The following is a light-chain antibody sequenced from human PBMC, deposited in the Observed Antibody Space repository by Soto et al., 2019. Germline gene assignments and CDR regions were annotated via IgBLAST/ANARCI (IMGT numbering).Light chain of an antibody. CDR1: SSNIGAGHD. Sequence: QAVVTQPPSVSGAPGQKVTISCTGSSSNIGAGHDVHWYQQLPGTAPKLLIYGNINRPSGVPDRFSGSKSGTSASLAITGLRAEDEADYYCQSYDTSLSGYVFGTGTQLTVL. CDR2: GNI. J-gene: IGLJ1*01. V-gene: IGLV1-40*01. CDR3: QSYDTSLSGYV.